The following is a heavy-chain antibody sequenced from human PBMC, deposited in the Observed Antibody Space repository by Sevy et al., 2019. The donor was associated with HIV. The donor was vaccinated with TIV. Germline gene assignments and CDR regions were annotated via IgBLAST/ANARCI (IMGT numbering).Heavy chain of an antibody. Sequence: GGSLRLSCAASGFTFSDYYMSWIRQAPGKGLEWVSYISSSGSTIYYAGSVKGRFTISRDNAKNSLYLQMNSLRAEDTAVYYCARHINYDIWTGYHGMDVWGQGTTVTVSS. CDR1: GFTFSDYY. D-gene: IGHD3-9*01. CDR3: ARHINYDIWTGYHGMDV. V-gene: IGHV3-11*01. J-gene: IGHJ6*02. CDR2: ISSSGSTI.